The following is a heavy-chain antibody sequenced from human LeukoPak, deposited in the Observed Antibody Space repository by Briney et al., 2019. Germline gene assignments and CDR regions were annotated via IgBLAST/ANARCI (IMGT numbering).Heavy chain of an antibody. J-gene: IGHJ4*02. Sequence: PGGSLRLSCAASASTFSSYSMNWVRQAPGKGLEWVSYIDTSSNYIYYADSVKGRFTISRDNAKSSLYLQMNSLRAEDAAEYYCTRGRSGTTPYWGQGTLVTVSS. CDR3: TRGRSGTTPY. V-gene: IGHV3-21*04. CDR1: ASTFSSYS. CDR2: IDTSSNYI. D-gene: IGHD1-7*01.